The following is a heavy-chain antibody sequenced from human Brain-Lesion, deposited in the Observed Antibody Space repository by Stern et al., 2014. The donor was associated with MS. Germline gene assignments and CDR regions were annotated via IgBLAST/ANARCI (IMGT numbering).Heavy chain of an antibody. CDR1: GGSISSGGYY. V-gene: IGHV4-61*02. D-gene: IGHD2-2*01. J-gene: IGHJ6*02. CDR2: IFNRGST. CDR3: ARGRVVPGFQYYATDV. Sequence: QVQLVESGPGLVKPSQTLSLSCTVSGGSISSGGYYWSWIRQPAGKGLEWIGRIFNRGSTSSTPPLKSRVTISIDTSKNHFSLRLNPMTAADTAVYYCARGRVVPGFQYYATDVWGQGTTVIVSS.